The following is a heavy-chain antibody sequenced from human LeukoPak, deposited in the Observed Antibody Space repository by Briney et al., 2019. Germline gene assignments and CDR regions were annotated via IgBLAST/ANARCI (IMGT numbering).Heavy chain of an antibody. D-gene: IGHD1/OR15-1a*01. CDR2: IRFDGSSK. Sequence: PGGSLRLSCAASGFIFSDYGIHWVRQAPGKGLEWVAFIRFDGSSKYYTDSVKGRFTISRDNSRNTVYLQMNSLRVEDTAVNYCAKEGTASKPSDLDYWGQGTLVTVSS. CDR3: AKEGTASKPSDLDY. J-gene: IGHJ4*02. CDR1: GFIFSDYG. V-gene: IGHV3-30*02.